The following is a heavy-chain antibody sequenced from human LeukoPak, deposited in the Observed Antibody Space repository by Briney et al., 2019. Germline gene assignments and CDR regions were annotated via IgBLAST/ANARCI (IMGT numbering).Heavy chain of an antibody. CDR3: ARAPRLLSKIAVAGRSMDV. CDR1: GYTFTSYG. J-gene: IGHJ6*03. CDR2: ISAYNGNT. D-gene: IGHD6-19*01. V-gene: IGHV1-18*01. Sequence: ASVKVSCKASGYTFTSYGISWVRQAPGQGLEWMGWISAYNGNTNYAQKLQGRVTMTTDTSTSTAYMELRSLRSDDTAVYYCARAPRLLSKIAVAGRSMDVWGKGTTVTVSS.